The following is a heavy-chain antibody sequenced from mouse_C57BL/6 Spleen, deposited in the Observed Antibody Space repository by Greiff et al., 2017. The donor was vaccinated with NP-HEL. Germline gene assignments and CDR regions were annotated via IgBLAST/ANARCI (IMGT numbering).Heavy chain of an antibody. J-gene: IGHJ4*01. CDR3: ARREGFYYAMDY. CDR1: GYTFTSYG. CDR2: IYPRSGNT. V-gene: IGHV1-81*01. Sequence: QVHVKQSGAELARPGASVKLSCKASGYTFTSYGISWVKQRPGQGLEWIGEIYPRSGNTYYNEKFKGKATLTADKSSSTAYMELRSLTSEDSAVYFCARREGFYYAMDYWGQGTSVTVSS.